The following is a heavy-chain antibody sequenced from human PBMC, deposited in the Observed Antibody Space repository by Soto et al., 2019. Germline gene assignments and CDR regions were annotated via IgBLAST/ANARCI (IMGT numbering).Heavy chain of an antibody. CDR3: ARDLTGTTDY. Sequence: LRLSCAASGFTFSSYAMHWVRQAPGKGLEWVAVISYDGSNKYYADSVKGRFTISRDNSKNTLYLQMNSLRAEDTAVYYCARDLTGTTDYWGQGTLVTVSS. D-gene: IGHD1-7*01. CDR1: GFTFSSYA. J-gene: IGHJ4*02. CDR2: ISYDGSNK. V-gene: IGHV3-30-3*01.